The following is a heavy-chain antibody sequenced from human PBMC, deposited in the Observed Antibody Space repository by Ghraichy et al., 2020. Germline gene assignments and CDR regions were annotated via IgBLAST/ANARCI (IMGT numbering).Heavy chain of an antibody. CDR2: IYPGDSDT. Sequence: GESLNISCKGSGYSFTNYWIVWVRQMPGKGLEWMGIIYPGDSDTRYSPSFQGQVTISADKSISTAYLQWSSLKASDTAMYYCARQAGGGVWYFDLWGRGTLVTVSS. CDR3: ARQAGGGVWYFDL. V-gene: IGHV5-51*01. D-gene: IGHD3-3*01. CDR1: GYSFTNYW. J-gene: IGHJ2*01.